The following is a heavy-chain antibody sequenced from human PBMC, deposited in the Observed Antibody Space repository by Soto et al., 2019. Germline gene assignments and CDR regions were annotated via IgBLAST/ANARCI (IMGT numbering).Heavy chain of an antibody. J-gene: IGHJ6*03. CDR1: GGSISSSSYY. CDR2: IYYSGST. Sequence: QLQLQESGPGLVKPSETLSLTCTVSGGSISSSSYYWGWIRQPPGKGLEWIGSIYYSGSTYYNPALKSRVTISGDTSKNHFSLKLSSVTAADTAVYYCASQPANYAYYYMDVWGKGTTVTVSS. CDR3: ASQPANYAYYYMDV. V-gene: IGHV4-39*01. D-gene: IGHD2-2*01.